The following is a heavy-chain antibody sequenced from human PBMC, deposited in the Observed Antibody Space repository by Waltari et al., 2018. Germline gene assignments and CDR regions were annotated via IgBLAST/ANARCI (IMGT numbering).Heavy chain of an antibody. V-gene: IGHV1-18*01. CDR2: ISGDNENA. CDR3: GRDRLRYYYGMDV. D-gene: IGHD4-17*01. Sequence: QLVQSGGEVKKAGASVKVACKASGYTFSSYGISWVRQAPGQGLEWMGWISGDNENAIYEQKFQGRVTMTTDTSTTTAYLEVRSLRSDDTAVYDCGRDRLRYYYGMDVWGQGTTVTVSS. J-gene: IGHJ6*02. CDR1: GYTFSSYG.